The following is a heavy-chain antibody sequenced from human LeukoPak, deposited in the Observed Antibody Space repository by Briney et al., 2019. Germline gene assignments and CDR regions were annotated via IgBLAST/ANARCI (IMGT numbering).Heavy chain of an antibody. V-gene: IGHV7-4-1*02. CDR1: GYTFTSYA. Sequence: ASVKVSCKASGYTFTSYAMNWVRQAPGQGLEWMGWINTNTGNPTYAQGFTGRFVFSLDTSVSTAYLQISSLKAEDTAVYYCASLYCSSTSCYISNWFDPWGQGTLVTVSS. J-gene: IGHJ5*02. CDR3: ASLYCSSTSCYISNWFDP. CDR2: INTNTGNP. D-gene: IGHD2-2*02.